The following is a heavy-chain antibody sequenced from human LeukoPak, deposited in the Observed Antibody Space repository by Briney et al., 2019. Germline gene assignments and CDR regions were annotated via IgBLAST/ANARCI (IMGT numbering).Heavy chain of an antibody. CDR1: GFTFSSYA. CDR2: ISYDESNK. V-gene: IGHV3-30*04. Sequence: SGGSLRLSCAASGFTFSSYAVSWVRQAPRKELEGVAVISYDESNKYYPHSVKGRFTISRDNAKNTLYLQVNSLRAEAPAAYYCPRDYSEPSIAARYFEYWGQGTLVTVSS. D-gene: IGHD6-6*01. CDR3: PRDYSEPSIAARYFEY. J-gene: IGHJ4*02.